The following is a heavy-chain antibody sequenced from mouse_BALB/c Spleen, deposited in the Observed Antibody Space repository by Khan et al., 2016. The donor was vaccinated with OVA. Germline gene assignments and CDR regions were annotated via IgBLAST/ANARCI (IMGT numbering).Heavy chain of an antibody. V-gene: IGHV9-3-1*01. Sequence: QIQLVQSGPDLKKPGETVKISCKASGYTFTNYGINWVKQAPGKGLKWMGWIYTYTGEPTYADDFKGRFAFSLETSASTAYLQINNLKNEDTARYFCARWRRSAMDYWGQGTSVTVSS. CDR2: IYTYTGEP. CDR3: ARWRRSAMDY. J-gene: IGHJ4*01. CDR1: GYTFTNYG.